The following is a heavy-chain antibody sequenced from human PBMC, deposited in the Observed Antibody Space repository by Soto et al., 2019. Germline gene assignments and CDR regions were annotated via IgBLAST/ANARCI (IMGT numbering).Heavy chain of an antibody. CDR1: GGAISSSSYY. CDR3: GRHTALEYYHFWSRPRGGDDYYGMDV. D-gene: IGHD3-3*01. J-gene: IGHJ6*01. CDR2: IYYSGST. Sequence: SETLSLTCTVSGGAISSSSYYLGWIRQPPGKGLEWIGSIYYSGSTYYNPSLKSRVTISVDTSKNQFSLKLSSVTAAETAVYYCGRHTALEYYHFWSRPRGGDDYYGMDVCGQCTKVTVSS. V-gene: IGHV4-39*01.